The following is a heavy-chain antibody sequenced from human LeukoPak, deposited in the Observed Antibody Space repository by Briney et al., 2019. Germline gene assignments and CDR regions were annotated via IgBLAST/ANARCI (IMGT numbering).Heavy chain of an antibody. CDR1: GGSISSYY. D-gene: IGHD6-13*01. CDR2: IYTSGST. CDR3: ASTYSSSWYIGDY. J-gene: IGHJ4*02. Sequence: PSETLSLTCTVSGGSISSYYWSWIRQPAGEGLEWIGRIYTSGSTNYNPSLKSRVTISVDTSKNQFSLKLSSVTAADTAVYYCASTYSSSWYIGDYWGQGTLVTVSS. V-gene: IGHV4-4*07.